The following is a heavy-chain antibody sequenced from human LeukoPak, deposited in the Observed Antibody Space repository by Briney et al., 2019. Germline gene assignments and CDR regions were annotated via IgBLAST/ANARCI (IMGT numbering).Heavy chain of an antibody. Sequence: KPSETLSLTCTVSGGSISSYYWSWIRQPPGKGLEWIGYIYYSGSTSYNPSLKSRVTISVDTSKNQFSLKLSSVTAADTAVYYCARTVCSSTSCWFDYWGQGTLVTVSS. D-gene: IGHD2-2*01. CDR1: GGSISSYY. V-gene: IGHV4-59*01. J-gene: IGHJ4*02. CDR2: IYYSGST. CDR3: ARTVCSSTSCWFDY.